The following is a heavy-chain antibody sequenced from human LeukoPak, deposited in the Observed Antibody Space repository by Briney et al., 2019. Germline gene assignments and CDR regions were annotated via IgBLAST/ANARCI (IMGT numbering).Heavy chain of an antibody. V-gene: IGHV1-46*01. Sequence: ASVKVSCKASGYTFTSYYMHWVRQAPGQGLEWMGIINPGLGSTSYAQKFQGRVTMTRDTSTSTVYMELSSLTYEETAVYYCARDQQWLVTGEDAFDFWGQGTMATVSS. J-gene: IGHJ3*01. CDR2: INPGLGST. CDR1: GYTFTSYY. CDR3: ARDQQWLVTGEDAFDF. D-gene: IGHD6-19*01.